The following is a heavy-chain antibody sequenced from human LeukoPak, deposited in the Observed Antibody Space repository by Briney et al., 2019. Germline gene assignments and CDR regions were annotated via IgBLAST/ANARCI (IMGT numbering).Heavy chain of an antibody. J-gene: IGHJ4*02. D-gene: IGHD6-13*01. CDR3: AREEIAAAGDY. V-gene: IGHV3-7*04. CDR1: GFTFSSYW. Sequence: GGSLRLSCAGSGFTFSSYWMSWVRQAPGKGLEWVSNIKQDGSETYYVDSVKGRFAISRDNAKNSLYLQMNTLRAEDAGVYYCAREEIAAAGDYWGQGTLVTVSS. CDR2: IKQDGSET.